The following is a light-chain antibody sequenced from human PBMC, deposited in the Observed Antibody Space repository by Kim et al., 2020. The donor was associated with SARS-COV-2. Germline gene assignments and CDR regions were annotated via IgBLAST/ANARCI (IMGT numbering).Light chain of an antibody. J-gene: IGLJ3*02. CDR3: QAWDSSTWV. V-gene: IGLV3-1*01. CDR2: QDS. CDR1: KLGDKY. Sequence: SYELTQPPSVSVSPGQTASITCSGDKLGDKYACWYQQKPGQSPVLVIYQDSKRPSGIPERFSGSNSGNTATLTISGTQAMDEADYYCQAWDSSTWVFGGGTNLTVL.